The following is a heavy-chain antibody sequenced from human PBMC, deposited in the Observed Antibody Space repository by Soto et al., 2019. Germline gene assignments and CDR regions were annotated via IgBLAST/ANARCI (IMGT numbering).Heavy chain of an antibody. D-gene: IGHD3-10*01. J-gene: IGHJ3*02. CDR1: GFTFSSYG. Sequence: VQLVESGGGVVQPGRSLRLSCAASGFTFSSYGMHWVRQAPGQGLVWVSRTKTDGTTSYADSVRGRFTISRDNAENTLYLQMNSLRAEDTAVYYCARDMRAVPWYGGISSAFDMWGQGTMVTVSS. CDR2: TKTDGTT. V-gene: IGHV3-74*01. CDR3: ARDMRAVPWYGGISSAFDM.